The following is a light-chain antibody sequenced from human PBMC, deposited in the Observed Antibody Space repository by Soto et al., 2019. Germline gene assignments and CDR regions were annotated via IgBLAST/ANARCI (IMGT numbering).Light chain of an antibody. J-gene: IGKJ3*01. CDR2: EIF. Sequence: EIVLTQSPATLSFSPGDTATLSCRASQNVGSYLAWYQQKPGQPPRLLIYEIFKRATGIPARFSGSGSGTDFTLTISSLEPEDVASYYCQHRDRWPPIITFGPGTTVDIK. CDR1: QNVGSY. CDR3: QHRDRWPPIIT. V-gene: IGKV3-11*01.